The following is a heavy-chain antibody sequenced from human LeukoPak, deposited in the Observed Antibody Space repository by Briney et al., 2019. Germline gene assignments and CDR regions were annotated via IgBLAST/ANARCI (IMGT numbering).Heavy chain of an antibody. J-gene: IGHJ5*02. CDR1: GGSISSYY. Sequence: PSETLSLTCTVSGGSISSYYWSWIRQPPGKGLEWIGYIYYSGSTNYNPSLKSRLIISLDTSKNQFSLKLNSVTAADTAVYYCANYGSGSYRFDPWGQGTLVTVSS. D-gene: IGHD3-10*01. V-gene: IGHV4-59*12. CDR2: IYYSGST. CDR3: ANYGSGSYRFDP.